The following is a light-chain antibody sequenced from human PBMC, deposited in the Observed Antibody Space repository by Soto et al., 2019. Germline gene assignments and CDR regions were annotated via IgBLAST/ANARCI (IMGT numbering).Light chain of an antibody. CDR2: WAS. Sequence: DIVMTQSPDSLAVSVGERAAINCRSTQSVLYSSNNKNYLAWYQQKPGQPPKLLIYWASTRESGVPDRFSGSGSGTHFTLTISSLQAEDVAVYYCQQYYSTPPYTFGQGTKLEIK. CDR1: QSVLYSSNNKNY. V-gene: IGKV4-1*01. J-gene: IGKJ2*01. CDR3: QQYYSTPPYT.